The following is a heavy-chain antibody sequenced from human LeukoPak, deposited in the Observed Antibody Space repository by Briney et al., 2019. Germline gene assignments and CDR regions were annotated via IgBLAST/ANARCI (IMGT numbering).Heavy chain of an antibody. Sequence: PGESLKISCKGSGYSFTSYWISWVRQMPGKGLERMGRIDPSDSYTNYSPSFQGHVTISADKSISTAYLQWSSLKASDTAMYYCARHRAAADPFDYWGQGTLVTVSS. J-gene: IGHJ4*02. CDR2: IDPSDSYT. CDR3: ARHRAAADPFDY. CDR1: GYSFTSYW. V-gene: IGHV5-10-1*01. D-gene: IGHD6-13*01.